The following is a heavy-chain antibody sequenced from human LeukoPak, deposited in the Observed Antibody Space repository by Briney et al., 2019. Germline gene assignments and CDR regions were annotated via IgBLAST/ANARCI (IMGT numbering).Heavy chain of an antibody. CDR1: GFTFSNYW. CDR2: IDSDGSTT. V-gene: IGHV3-74*01. CDR3: ARELVVVAAPDY. Sequence: GGSLRLSCVASGFTFSNYWMHWVRQAPGKGLVWVSRIDSDGSTTTYADSVKGRFTISRDNAKNTLYLQMNSLRAEDTAVYYCARELVVVAAPDYWGQGTLVTVSS. D-gene: IGHD2-15*01. J-gene: IGHJ4*02.